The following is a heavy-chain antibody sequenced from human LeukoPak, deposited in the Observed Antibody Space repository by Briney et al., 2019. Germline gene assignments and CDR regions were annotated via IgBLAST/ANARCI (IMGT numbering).Heavy chain of an antibody. D-gene: IGHD3-3*01. J-gene: IGHJ4*02. CDR2: IYYSGST. CDR3: ARVKTYYDFWSGYYTHLYFDY. Sequence: SETLSLTCTASGGSISSYYWSWIRQPPGKGLEWIGYIYYSGSTNYNPSLKSRVTISVDTSKNQFSLKLSSVTAADTAVYYCARVKTYYDFWSGYYTHLYFDYWGQGTLVTVSS. V-gene: IGHV4-59*01. CDR1: GGSISSYY.